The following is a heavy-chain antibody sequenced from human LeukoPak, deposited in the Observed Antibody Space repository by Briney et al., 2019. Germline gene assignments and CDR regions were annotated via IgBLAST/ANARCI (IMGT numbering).Heavy chain of an antibody. J-gene: IGHJ5*02. CDR1: GFIFRNFG. CDR3: AKDNYGGVYAS. V-gene: IGHV3-23*01. CDR2: ISDVVAHT. D-gene: IGHD3-16*01. Sequence: GESLRLSCAASGFIFRNFGMSWIRQAPGRGLEWVSHISDVVAHTWYADSVQGRFIISRDNSNNRVFLQINSLRPEDTALYSCAKDNYGGVYASWGQGTLVTVSS.